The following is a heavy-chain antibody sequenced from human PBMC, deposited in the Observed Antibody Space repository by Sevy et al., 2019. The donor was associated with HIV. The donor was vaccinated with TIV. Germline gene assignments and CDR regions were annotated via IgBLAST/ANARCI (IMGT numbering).Heavy chain of an antibody. Sequence: GGSLRLSCAASGFTFSSYWMNWVRQAPGKGLEWVANIKQDGSEKYYVDSVKGRFTISRDNAKNSMPLQMNSLRAEDTAVYYCARALAAAASYWGQGTLVTVSS. CDR3: ARALAAAASY. CDR2: IKQDGSEK. CDR1: GFTFSSYW. V-gene: IGHV3-7*01. D-gene: IGHD6-25*01. J-gene: IGHJ4*02.